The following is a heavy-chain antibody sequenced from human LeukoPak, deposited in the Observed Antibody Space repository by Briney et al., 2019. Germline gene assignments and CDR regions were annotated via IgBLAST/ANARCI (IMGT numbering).Heavy chain of an antibody. CDR1: GGSVSSGSYY. CDR2: IYYSGST. D-gene: IGHD2-2*01. CDR3: AKLGYCSSTSCPDYYYYYGMDV. V-gene: IGHV4-61*01. J-gene: IGHJ6*04. Sequence: SETLSLTCTVSGGSVSSGSYYWSWIRQPPGKGLEWIGYIYYSGSTNYNPSLKSRVTISVDTSKNQFSLKLSSVTAADTAVYYCAKLGYCSSTSCPDYYYYYGMDVWGKGTTVTVSS.